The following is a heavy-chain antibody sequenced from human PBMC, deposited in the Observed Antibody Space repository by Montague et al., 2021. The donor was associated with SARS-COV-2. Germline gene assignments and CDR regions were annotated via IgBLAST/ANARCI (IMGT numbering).Heavy chain of an antibody. Sequence: SETLSLTCAVYGESYNPWGQSFNNYRWGWIRQSQGKGLEWIGSVYYSGNTYHNPSLKSRVSISVETSKSQLSLKVMSVTAADTAVYYCARLCTGGGYCHASHWGQGTLVTVSS. CDR1: GESYNPWGQSFNNYR. V-gene: IGHV4-39*01. CDR3: ARLCTGGGYCHASH. D-gene: IGHD2-21*02. J-gene: IGHJ4*02. CDR2: VYYSGNT.